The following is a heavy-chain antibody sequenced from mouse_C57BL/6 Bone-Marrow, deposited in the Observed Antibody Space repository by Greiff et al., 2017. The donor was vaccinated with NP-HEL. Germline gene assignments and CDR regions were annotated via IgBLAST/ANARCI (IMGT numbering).Heavy chain of an antibody. CDR2: IRNKANGYTT. Sequence: EVQLVESGGGLVQPGGSLSLSCAASGFTFTDYYMSWVRQPPGKALEWLGFIRNKANGYTTEYSASVKGRFTISRDNSQSILYLQMNALRAEDSATYYSARSTDYAMDYWGQGTSVTVSS. J-gene: IGHJ4*01. CDR3: ARSTDYAMDY. CDR1: GFTFTDYY. V-gene: IGHV7-3*01.